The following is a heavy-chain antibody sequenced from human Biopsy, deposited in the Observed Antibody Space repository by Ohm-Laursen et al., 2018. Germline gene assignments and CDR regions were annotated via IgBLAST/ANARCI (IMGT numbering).Heavy chain of an antibody. D-gene: IGHD2-8*01. J-gene: IGHJ4*02. CDR2: INCKTGAT. CDR3: ARDPLNGHKHFDY. V-gene: IGHV1-2*02. CDR1: SYTFTDYN. Sequence: SVTVSCKAPSYTFTDYNIHWMRQAPGQGLEWLGYINCKTGATNYAQKFQGTVTMTRDTSISTAYLALGSLRSADTAIYYCARDPLNGHKHFDYWGQGSLVTVSS.